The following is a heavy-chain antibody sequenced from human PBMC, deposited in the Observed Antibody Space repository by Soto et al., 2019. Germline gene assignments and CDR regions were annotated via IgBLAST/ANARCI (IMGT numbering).Heavy chain of an antibody. CDR2: IYWNDDK. J-gene: IGHJ5*02. V-gene: IGHV2-5*01. CDR3: AKSGSSGLYGWFDP. CDR1: GFSLRTSGVG. D-gene: IGHD6-19*01. Sequence: SGPTLVNPTQTLTLTCIFSGFSLRTSGVGVGWIRQPPGKALEWLGFIYWNDDKRYSPSLKSRLTITEDTSKNQVVLTMTNMDPVDTATYCCAKSGSSGLYGWFDPWGQGTLVTVSS.